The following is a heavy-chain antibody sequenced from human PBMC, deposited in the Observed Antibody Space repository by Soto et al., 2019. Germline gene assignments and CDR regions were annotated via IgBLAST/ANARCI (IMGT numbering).Heavy chain of an antibody. CDR1: GINFSRAW. D-gene: IGHD1-26*01. V-gene: IGHV3-15*01. CDR2: IKSKFDGETI. CDR3: AKDVPGELLPTCFDP. Sequence: PGGSLRLSCAASGINFSRAWMSWVRQAPGKGLEWVGRIKSKFDGETIDYAAPVKGRFTISRDDSKNIVYLQMNSLNTEDTAVYYCAKDVPGELLPTCFDPWGQGTLVTVSS. J-gene: IGHJ5*02.